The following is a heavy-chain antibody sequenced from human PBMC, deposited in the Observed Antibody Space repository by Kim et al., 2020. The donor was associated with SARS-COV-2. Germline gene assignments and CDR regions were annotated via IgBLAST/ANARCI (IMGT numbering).Heavy chain of an antibody. J-gene: IGHJ3*02. Sequence: SQTLSLTCAISGDSVSSNSAAWNWIRQSPSRGLEWLGRTYYRSKWYNDYAVSVKSRITINPDTSKNQFSLQLNSVTPEDTAVYYCARDGGSEDIVSSSRAFDIWGQGTMVTVSS. D-gene: IGHD2-15*01. CDR2: TYYRSKWYN. V-gene: IGHV6-1*01. CDR1: GDSVSSNSAA. CDR3: ARDGGSEDIVSSSRAFDI.